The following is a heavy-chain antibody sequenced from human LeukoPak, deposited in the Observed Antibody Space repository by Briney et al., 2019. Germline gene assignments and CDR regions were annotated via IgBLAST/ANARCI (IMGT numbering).Heavy chain of an antibody. D-gene: IGHD3-3*01. J-gene: IGHJ6*03. Sequence: SETLSLTCTVSGGSISSSSYYWGWIRQPPGKGLEWIGSIYYSGSTYYNPSLKSRVTISVDTSKNQFSLKLSSVTAADTAVYYCARYPYYDFWSGYPYSYYYMDVWGKGTTVTVSS. CDR1: GGSISSSSYY. CDR3: ARYPYYDFWSGYPYSYYYMDV. V-gene: IGHV4-39*01. CDR2: IYYSGST.